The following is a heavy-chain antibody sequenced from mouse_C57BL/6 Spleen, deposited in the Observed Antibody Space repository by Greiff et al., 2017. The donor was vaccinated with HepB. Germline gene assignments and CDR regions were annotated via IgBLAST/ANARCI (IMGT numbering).Heavy chain of an antibody. J-gene: IGHJ3*01. Sequence: VQLQQSGPGLVQPSQSLSITCTVSGFSLTSYGVHWVRQSPGKGLEWLGVIWRGGSTDYNAAFMSRLSITKDNSKSQVFFKMNSLQADDTAIYYCAKSDYYGSSYAWFAYWGQGTLITVSA. CDR1: GFSLTSYG. CDR2: IWRGGST. CDR3: AKSDYYGSSYAWFAY. D-gene: IGHD1-1*01. V-gene: IGHV2-5*01.